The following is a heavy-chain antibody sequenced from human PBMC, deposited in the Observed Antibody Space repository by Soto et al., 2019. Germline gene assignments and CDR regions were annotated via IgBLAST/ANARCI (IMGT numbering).Heavy chain of an antibody. V-gene: IGHV4-30-4*02. Sequence: SETLSLTCTVSGGSISSGDYYWSWIRQPPGKGLEWIGYIYYSGSTYYNPSLKSRVTISVDTSKNQFSLKLSSVTAADTAVYYCARDSLPITGTTLYYYYGMDVWGQGTTVTVSS. CDR1: GGSISSGDYY. CDR2: IYYSGST. J-gene: IGHJ6*02. CDR3: ARDSLPITGTTLYYYYGMDV. D-gene: IGHD1-7*01.